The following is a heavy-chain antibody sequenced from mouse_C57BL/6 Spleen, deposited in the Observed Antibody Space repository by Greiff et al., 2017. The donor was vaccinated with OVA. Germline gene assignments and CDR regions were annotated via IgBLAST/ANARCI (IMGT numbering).Heavy chain of an antibody. CDR3: NRYADRGVWYVDV. CDR1: GYTFTDYE. Sequence: VQLQQSGAELVRPGASVTLSCKASGYTFTDYEMHWVKQTPVHGLEWIGAIDPETGGTAYNQKFKGKGIMTADKASSKAYMELSSRTSEESAVYYCNRYADRGVWYVDVWGTGTTVTVSS. V-gene: IGHV1-15*01. D-gene: IGHD3-2*01. CDR2: IDPETGGT. J-gene: IGHJ1*03.